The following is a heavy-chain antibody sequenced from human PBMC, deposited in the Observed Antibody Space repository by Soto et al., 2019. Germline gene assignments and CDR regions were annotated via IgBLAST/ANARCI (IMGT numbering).Heavy chain of an antibody. D-gene: IGHD2-8*01. CDR3: ARDFTRGFVLMVYARRGSWFDP. J-gene: IGHJ5*02. CDR1: GYTFTGYY. V-gene: IGHV1-2*02. CDR2: INPNSGGT. Sequence: QVQLVQSGAEVKKPGASVKVSCKASGYTFTGYYMHWVRQAPGQGLEWMGWINPNSGGTNYAQKFQGRVTMTRDTSICTAYMELSRLRSDDTAVYYCARDFTRGFVLMVYARRGSWFDPWGQGTLVTVSS.